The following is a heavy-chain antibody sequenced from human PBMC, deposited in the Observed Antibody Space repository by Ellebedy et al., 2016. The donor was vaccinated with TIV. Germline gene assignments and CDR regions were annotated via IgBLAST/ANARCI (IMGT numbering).Heavy chain of an antibody. CDR3: ARVPIAVAGSYDDY. J-gene: IGHJ4*02. Sequence: ASVKVSCXASGYTFTGYYMHWVRKAPGQGLEWMGIINPSGGSTSYAQKFQGRVTMTRDTSTSTVYMELSSLRSEDTAVYYCARVPIAVAGSYDDYWGQGTLVTVSS. V-gene: IGHV1-46*01. CDR1: GYTFTGYY. D-gene: IGHD6-19*01. CDR2: INPSGGST.